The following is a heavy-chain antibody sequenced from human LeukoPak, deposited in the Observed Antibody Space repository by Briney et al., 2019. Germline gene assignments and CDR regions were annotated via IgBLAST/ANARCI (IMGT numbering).Heavy chain of an antibody. V-gene: IGHV5-51*01. J-gene: IGHJ5*01. CDR3: ARRQAAAVNWFDS. CDR2: IYPGDSDT. CDR1: GYSFSNYW. Sequence: GESLKISCKGSGYSFSNYWIAWVRQMPGKGLEWMGIIYPGDSDTKYSRSFQGQVIILADKSTTTAYLQWSSLKASDTAMYYCARRQAAAVNWFDSWGQGTLVTVSS. D-gene: IGHD6-25*01.